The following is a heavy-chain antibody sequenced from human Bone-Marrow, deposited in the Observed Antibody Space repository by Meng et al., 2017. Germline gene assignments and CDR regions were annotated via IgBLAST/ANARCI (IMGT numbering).Heavy chain of an antibody. V-gene: IGHV3-21*01. Sequence: GGSLRLSCAASGFTFSSYSMNWVRQAPGKGLEWVSSISSSNSYIYYADSVKGRFTISRDNAKNSLYLQMNSLRAEDTAVYYCARDFDYYDSSGYYDPTPWTSGGMDVWGQGTTVTVSS. CDR3: ARDFDYYDSSGYYDPTPWTSGGMDV. D-gene: IGHD3-22*01. J-gene: IGHJ6*02. CDR1: GFTFSSYS. CDR2: ISSSNSYI.